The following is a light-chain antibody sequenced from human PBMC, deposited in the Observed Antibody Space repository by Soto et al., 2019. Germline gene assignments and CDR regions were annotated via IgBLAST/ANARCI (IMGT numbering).Light chain of an antibody. CDR2: GAS. Sequence: EIVMTQSPATLSVSPGERATLSCRASQSVSSNLAWYQQKPGQAPRLLIYGASTRATGIPARFSGSGSGTEFTLTISSLQSEDFALYYCQERSRWPPVTFGGGTKVEIK. CDR1: QSVSSN. CDR3: QERSRWPPVT. J-gene: IGKJ4*01. V-gene: IGKV3-15*01.